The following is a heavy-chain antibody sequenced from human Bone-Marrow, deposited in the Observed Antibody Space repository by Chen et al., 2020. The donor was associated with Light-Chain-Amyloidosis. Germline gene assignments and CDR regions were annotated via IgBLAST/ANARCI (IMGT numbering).Heavy chain of an antibody. Sequence: QVQLVQSGAEVKKPGASVRVSCKASGYTFTDYFIHWVRQAPGQGLEWMGWINPTSGGTNYAQNFQGRVTMTRDASVSTVYMDLSRLTSDDTTVYFCARGMGQLSNSDYWGQGTLVTVSS. CDR2: INPTSGGT. CDR3: ARGMGQLSNSDY. CDR1: GYTFTDYF. V-gene: IGHV1-2*02. D-gene: IGHD6-6*01. J-gene: IGHJ4*02.